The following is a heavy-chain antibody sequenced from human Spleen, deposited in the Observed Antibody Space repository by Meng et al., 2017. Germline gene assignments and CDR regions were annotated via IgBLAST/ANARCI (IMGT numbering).Heavy chain of an antibody. CDR1: GGSISSYY. D-gene: IGHD4-17*01. CDR2: IYYSGST. V-gene: IGHV4-59*01. J-gene: IGHJ4*02. Sequence: SETLSLTCTVSGGSISSYYWSWIRQPPGKGLEWIGYIYYSGSTNYNPSLKSRVTISVDTSKNQFSLKLSSVTAADTAVYYCARGHRGADYGFDYWGQGTLVTVSS. CDR3: ARGHRGADYGFDY.